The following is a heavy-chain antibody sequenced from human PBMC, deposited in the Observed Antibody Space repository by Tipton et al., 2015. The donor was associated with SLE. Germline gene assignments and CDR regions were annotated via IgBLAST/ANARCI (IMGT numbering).Heavy chain of an antibody. D-gene: IGHD1-14*01. V-gene: IGHV3-7*01. CDR1: GFTFNTYV. J-gene: IGHJ5*01. CDR2: IKPDGDDK. CDR3: ARRPRITFRTYDS. Sequence: SLRLSCAASGFTFNTYVMHWVRQAPGKGLEWVANIKPDGDDKYYVDSVKGRFTISRDNAENSLYLQMNSLRAEDTAVYYCARRPRITFRTYDSWGRGTLVTVSS.